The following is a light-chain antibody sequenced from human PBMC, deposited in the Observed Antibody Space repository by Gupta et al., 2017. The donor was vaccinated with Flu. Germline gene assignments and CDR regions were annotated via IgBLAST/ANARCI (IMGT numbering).Light chain of an antibody. CDR1: QSVTNNF. CDR3: QQYVSSPVT. Sequence: ELVLTQSPGTLSLSPGERATLPCRASQSVTNNFLAWHQQKPGQPPRLLIYHASSRATGIPDRFSGSGSGTNFTLTISRLEPEDFAVYFCQQYVSSPVTFGLGTKMEIK. V-gene: IGKV3-20*01. J-gene: IGKJ2*01. CDR2: HAS.